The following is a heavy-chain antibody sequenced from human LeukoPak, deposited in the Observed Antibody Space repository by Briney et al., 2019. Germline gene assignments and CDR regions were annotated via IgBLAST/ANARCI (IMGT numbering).Heavy chain of an antibody. J-gene: IGHJ4*02. CDR1: DGSFSGYY. D-gene: IGHD5-12*01. Sequence: SETLSLTCAVYDGSFSGYYWSWIRQPPGKGLEWIGEINHSGSTNYNPSLKSRVTISVDTSKNQFSLKLSSVTAADTAVYYCARGWNSGYDQTFDYWGQGTLVTVSS. CDR2: INHSGST. V-gene: IGHV4-34*01. CDR3: ARGWNSGYDQTFDY.